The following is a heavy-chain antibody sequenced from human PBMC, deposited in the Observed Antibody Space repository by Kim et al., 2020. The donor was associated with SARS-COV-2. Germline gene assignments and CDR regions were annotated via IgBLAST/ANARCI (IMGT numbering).Heavy chain of an antibody. J-gene: IGHJ3*02. V-gene: IGHV4-31*03. CDR2: IYYSGST. CDR3: ARDYAGINYDSSGYYWGGLAFDI. CDR1: GGSISSGGYY. D-gene: IGHD3-22*01. Sequence: SETLSLTCTVSGGSISSGGYYWSWIRQHPGKGLEWIGYIYYSGSTYYNPSLKSRVTISVDTSKNQFSLKLSSVTAADTAVYYCARDYAGINYDSSGYYWGGLAFDIWGQGTMVTVSS.